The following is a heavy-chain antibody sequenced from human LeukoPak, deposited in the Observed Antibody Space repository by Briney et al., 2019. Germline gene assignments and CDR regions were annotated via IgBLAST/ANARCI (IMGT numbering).Heavy chain of an antibody. Sequence: PGGSLRLSCAASGFTVSSNYMSWVRQAPGKGLEWVSVIYSGGSTYYADSVKGRFTISRDNSKNTLYLQMNSLGAEDTAVYYCARDRRYYDSSGAFDIWAKGQWSPSLQ. J-gene: IGHJ3*02. CDR1: GFTVSSNY. D-gene: IGHD3-22*01. CDR2: IYSGGST. V-gene: IGHV3-53*01. CDR3: ARDRRYYDSSGAFDI.